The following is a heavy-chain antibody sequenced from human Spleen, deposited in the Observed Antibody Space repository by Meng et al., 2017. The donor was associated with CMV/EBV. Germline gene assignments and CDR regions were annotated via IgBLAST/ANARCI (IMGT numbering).Heavy chain of an antibody. V-gene: IGHV3-53*01. Sequence: GESLKISCAASGFTVSSNYMTWVRQAPGKGLEWVSVIYSGGGTYYADSVEGRFTISRDDSKNTLYLQMNSLRVEDTAVYYCAKAFSSSWYREYYDSWGQGTLVTVSS. D-gene: IGHD6-13*01. CDR1: GFTVSSNY. CDR3: AKAFSSSWYREYYDS. CDR2: IYSGGGT. J-gene: IGHJ4*02.